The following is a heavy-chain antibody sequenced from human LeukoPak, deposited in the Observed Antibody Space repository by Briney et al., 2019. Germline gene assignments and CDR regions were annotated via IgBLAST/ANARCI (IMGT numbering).Heavy chain of an antibody. J-gene: IGHJ4*02. CDR1: GFTVSSNY. CDR3: ARDDGTIDY. CDR2: IYSGGST. V-gene: IGHV3-53*01. Sequence: ESLRLSCAASGFTVSSNYWSWIRQAPGKGLEWVSVIYSGGSTYYAHSVKGRFTISRDNSKNTLYLQMNSLRAEDTAVYYCARDDGTIDYWGQGTLVTVSS. D-gene: IGHD1/OR15-1a*01.